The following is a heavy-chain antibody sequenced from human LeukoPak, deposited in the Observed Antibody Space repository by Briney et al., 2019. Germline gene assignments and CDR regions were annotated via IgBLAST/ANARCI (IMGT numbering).Heavy chain of an antibody. V-gene: IGHV2-5*02. CDR1: HFSLTTSGVG. J-gene: IGHJ4*02. Sequence: ESGPTRVKPTQTLTLSCTFSHFSLTTSGVGVGWIRQPPGKPLEWLALIYWDDDKRYRPSLKSRLTIPKDTSKNPVVLTLPNMDPVDTAPYYCAHRGGFGELHFDYWGQGTLVTVSS. CDR2: IYWDDDK. CDR3: AHRGGFGELHFDY. D-gene: IGHD3-10*01.